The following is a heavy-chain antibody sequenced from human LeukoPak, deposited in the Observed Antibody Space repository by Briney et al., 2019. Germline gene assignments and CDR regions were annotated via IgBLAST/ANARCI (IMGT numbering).Heavy chain of an antibody. Sequence: GGTLGLSCAGSGFTFRNHAISWVRQAPGKGLEWVSSIVSSGGNTFYADSVKGRFTISRDNSKNTLYLQMNSLRAEDTAVYFCVRDYSLSWFDYWGQGTPVTVSS. J-gene: IGHJ4*02. CDR2: IVSSGGNT. D-gene: IGHD3-16*02. V-gene: IGHV3-23*01. CDR1: GFTFRNHA. CDR3: VRDYSLSWFDY.